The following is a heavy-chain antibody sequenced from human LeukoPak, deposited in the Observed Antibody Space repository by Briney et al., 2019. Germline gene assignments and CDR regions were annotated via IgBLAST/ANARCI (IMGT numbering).Heavy chain of an antibody. CDR2: IKSKTDGGTT. V-gene: IGHV3-15*01. J-gene: IGHJ4*02. CDR1: GFTFSNAW. CDR3: TIDNVVGATMDY. D-gene: IGHD1-26*01. Sequence: GGSLRLSCAASGFTFSNAWMSWVRQAPGKGLEWVGRIKSKTDGGTTDYAAPVKGRFTISRDDSKNTLYLQMNSLKPEDTAVYYCTIDNVVGATMDYWGQGTLVTVSS.